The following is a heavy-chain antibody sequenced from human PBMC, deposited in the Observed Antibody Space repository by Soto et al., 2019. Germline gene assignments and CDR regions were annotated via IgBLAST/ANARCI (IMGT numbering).Heavy chain of an antibody. CDR1: GFTFSSYA. V-gene: IGHV3-23*01. CDR3: ANLGFRDYGSGLHN. Sequence: GGSLRLSCATSGFTFSSYAMSWVRQAPGKGLEWVSAISGSGGSTYYADSVKGRFTISRDNSKNTLYLQMNSLRAEDTAVYYCANLGFRDYGSGLHNWGQGTMVTVSS. CDR2: ISGSGGST. J-gene: IGHJ3*02. D-gene: IGHD3-10*01.